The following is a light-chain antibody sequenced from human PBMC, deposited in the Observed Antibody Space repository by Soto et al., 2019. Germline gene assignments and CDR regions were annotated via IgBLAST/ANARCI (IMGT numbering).Light chain of an antibody. CDR1: QDIRNA. J-gene: IGKJ1*01. V-gene: IGKV1-6*01. Sequence: IQMTLSASTLSASVGHRVAISCRASQDIRNALAWYQQKQGEAPKLLIFAASNLQSGVPSRFSGSGSVTDFNLAITGLQTEDFATYYCLQYYNFSWTFGQGTKVDIK. CDR2: AAS. CDR3: LQYYNFSWT.